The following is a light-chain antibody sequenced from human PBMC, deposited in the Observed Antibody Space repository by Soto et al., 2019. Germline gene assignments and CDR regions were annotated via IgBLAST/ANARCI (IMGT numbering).Light chain of an antibody. CDR2: EVT. CDR3: SSHTRSSTNVV. J-gene: IGLJ2*01. Sequence: QLVLTQPASVSGSPGQSITISCTGTSSDVGNYNYVSWYQQHPGKAPKLMIYEVTNRPSGVSNRFSGSKSGNTASLTISGLQAEDEADYYCSSHTRSSTNVVFGGGTKVTVL. V-gene: IGLV2-14*01. CDR1: SSDVGNYNY.